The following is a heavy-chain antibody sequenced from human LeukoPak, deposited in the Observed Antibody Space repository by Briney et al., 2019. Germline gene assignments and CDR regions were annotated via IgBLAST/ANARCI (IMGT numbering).Heavy chain of an antibody. D-gene: IGHD1-26*01. CDR1: GFTFSSYS. CDR3: TKRNVGARAFDL. J-gene: IGHJ5*02. V-gene: IGHV3-23*01. CDR2: ISPYSRTT. Sequence: GESLRLSCAASGFTFSSYSMSWVRRAPGKGLEWVSIISPYSRTTYDADSVKGRVTTSRDNSKSTLYLQMNSLRVDDTAVYYCTKRNVGARAFDLWGQGTLVPVLS.